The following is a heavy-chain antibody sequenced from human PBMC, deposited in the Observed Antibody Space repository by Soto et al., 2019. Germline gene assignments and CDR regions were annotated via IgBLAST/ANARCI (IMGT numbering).Heavy chain of an antibody. CDR3: AKRRGAGGHFDY. Sequence: PGGSLRLSCAASGFTFSSYAMGWVHQGPGKGLEWVAVVSIGGSTHYADSVRGRFTISRDNSKNTLSLQMNSLTAEDTAVYFCAKRRGAGGHFDYWGQGALVTVYS. CDR2: VSIGGST. J-gene: IGHJ4*02. CDR1: GFTFSSYA. D-gene: IGHD2-15*01. V-gene: IGHV3-23*01.